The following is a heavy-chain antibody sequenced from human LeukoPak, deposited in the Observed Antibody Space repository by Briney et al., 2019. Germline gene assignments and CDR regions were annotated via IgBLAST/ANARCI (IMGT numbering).Heavy chain of an antibody. V-gene: IGHV4-34*01. J-gene: IGHJ4*02. CDR1: GGSFSGYY. CDR2: INHSEST. D-gene: IGHD1-26*01. Sequence: SETLSLTCAVYGGSFSGYYWSWIRQPPGKGLEWIGEINHSESTNYNPSLKSRVTISVDTSKNQFSLKLSSVTAADTAVYYCARGRGARSGSPLRVFDYWGQGTLVTVSS. CDR3: ARGRGARSGSPLRVFDY.